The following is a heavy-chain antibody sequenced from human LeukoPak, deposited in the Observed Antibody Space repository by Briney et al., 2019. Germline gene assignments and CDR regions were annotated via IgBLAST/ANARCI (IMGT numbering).Heavy chain of an antibody. D-gene: IGHD6-13*01. J-gene: IGHJ4*02. CDR3: AKAGIAAAHGWRVY. V-gene: IGHV3-23*01. CDR1: GFTFSSYA. Sequence: PGGSLRLSCAASGFTFSSYAMSWVRQAPGKGLDWVSAISGSGGSTYYADSVKGRFTISRDNSKNTLYLQMNSLRAEDTAVYYCAKAGIAAAHGWRVYWGQGTLVTVSS. CDR2: ISGSGGST.